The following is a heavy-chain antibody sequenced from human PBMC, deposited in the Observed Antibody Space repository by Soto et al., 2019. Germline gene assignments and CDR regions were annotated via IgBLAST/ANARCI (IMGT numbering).Heavy chain of an antibody. V-gene: IGHV3-23*01. CDR3: AKRITMVRGYRPDAFDI. Sequence: EVQLLESGGGLVQPGGSLRLSCAASGFTFSSYAMSWVRQAPGKGLEWVSAISGSGGSTYYADSVKGRFTISRDNSKNTLYLQMNGLRAEDTAVYYCAKRITMVRGYRPDAFDIWGQGTMVTVSS. CDR1: GFTFSSYA. D-gene: IGHD3-10*01. CDR2: ISGSGGST. J-gene: IGHJ3*02.